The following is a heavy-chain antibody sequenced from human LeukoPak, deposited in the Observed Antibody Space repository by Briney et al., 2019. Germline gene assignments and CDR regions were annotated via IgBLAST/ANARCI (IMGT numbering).Heavy chain of an antibody. CDR1: GGSISSYY. Sequence: SETLSLTCTVSGGSISSYYWGWIRQPPGKGLEWIGSIYHSGSTYYNPSLKSRVTISVDTSKNQFSLKLSSVTAADTAVYYCERGPYCGGDCYSGAYYYMDVWGKGTTVTISS. V-gene: IGHV4-38-2*02. CDR3: ERGPYCGGDCYSGAYYYMDV. J-gene: IGHJ6*03. CDR2: IYHSGST. D-gene: IGHD2-21*02.